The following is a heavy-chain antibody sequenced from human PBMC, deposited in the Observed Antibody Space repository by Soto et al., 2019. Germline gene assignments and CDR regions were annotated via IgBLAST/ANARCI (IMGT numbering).Heavy chain of an antibody. V-gene: IGHV4-59*08. D-gene: IGHD2-15*01. CDR1: GGSISSYS. J-gene: IGHJ4*02. Sequence: SETLSLTCTVSGGSISSYSWNWIRQLPGKGLEWIGYIYYSGTTSYNPSLKSRVTISVDTSKNQFSLKLTSVTAADTAVYYCAGQGSEPPNQTFDYWGKGTLVTVDS. CDR3: AGQGSEPPNQTFDY. CDR2: IYYSGTT.